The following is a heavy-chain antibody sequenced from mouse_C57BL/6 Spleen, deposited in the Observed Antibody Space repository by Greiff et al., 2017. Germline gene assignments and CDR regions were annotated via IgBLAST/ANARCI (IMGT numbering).Heavy chain of an antibody. CDR2: ISSGSSTI. V-gene: IGHV5-17*01. CDR1: GFTFSDYG. D-gene: IGHD1-1*01. J-gene: IGHJ1*03. CDR3: ARPISSVVEEGYFDV. Sequence: EVKVVESGGGLVKPGGSLKLSCAASGFTFSDYGMHWVRQAPEKGLEWVAYISSGSSTINYADTVKGRFTISRDNAKNTLFLQMTSLRSEDTAMYYCARPISSVVEEGYFDVWGTGTPVTVSS.